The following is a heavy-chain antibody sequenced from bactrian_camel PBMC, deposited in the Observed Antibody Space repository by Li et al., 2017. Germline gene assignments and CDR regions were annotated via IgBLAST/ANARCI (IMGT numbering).Heavy chain of an antibody. V-gene: IGHV3S53*01. J-gene: IGHJ4*01. CDR1: GYPYTRHC. CDR2: ISSDDRP. D-gene: IGHD1*01. CDR3: AANPWSYCDAFDSGSIKY. Sequence: HVQLVESGGGSVQAGGSLRLSCAASGYPYTRHCLGWFRQVPGKQREAVAAISSDDRPAYADPAKGRFTIPKDRNTVHHQMHNLVPEDTAMYYCAANPWSYCDAFDSGSIKYWGEGTQVTVS.